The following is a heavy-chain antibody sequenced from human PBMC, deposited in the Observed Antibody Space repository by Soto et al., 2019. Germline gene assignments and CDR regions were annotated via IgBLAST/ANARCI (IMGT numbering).Heavy chain of an antibody. V-gene: IGHV4-59*11. CDR2: IYYRGST. D-gene: IGHD1-26*01. CDR3: ARDGREASGMDV. CDR1: GGSISSHY. Sequence: SETLSLTCTVSGGSISSHYWSWVRQAPGKGLEWIGHIYYRGSTTYNPSLRSRGTISVDTSNNQFSLKLNSVTTADTAVYYCARDGREASGMDVWGQGTKVTVSS. J-gene: IGHJ6*02.